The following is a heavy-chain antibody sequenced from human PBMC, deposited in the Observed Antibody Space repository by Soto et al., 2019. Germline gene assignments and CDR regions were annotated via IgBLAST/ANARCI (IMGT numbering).Heavy chain of an antibody. CDR1: GFTFNNAW. V-gene: IGHV3-15*01. CDR2: IRSKTDGGTT. Sequence: EVQLVESGGDLVKPGGSLRLSCTGSGFTFNNAWMSWVRQAPGKGPEWVGRIRSKTDGGTTDYAAPVRGRFTISRDDSKNTLYLQMNSLKTEDTAVYYCTTRMKTTVIFFDSWGQGTLVTVSS. J-gene: IGHJ4*02. D-gene: IGHD4-17*01. CDR3: TTRMKTTVIFFDS.